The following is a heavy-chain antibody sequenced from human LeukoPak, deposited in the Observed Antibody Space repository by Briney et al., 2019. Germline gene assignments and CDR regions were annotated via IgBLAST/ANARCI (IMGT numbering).Heavy chain of an antibody. Sequence: GGTLRLSCAASGFTFSSYGMSWVRQAPGKGLEWVSAISGSGGSTYYADSVKGRFTISRDNSKNTLYPQMNSLRAEDTAVYYCAKVSTYYDILTGYYSDWFDPWGQGTLVTVSS. D-gene: IGHD3-9*01. V-gene: IGHV3-23*01. CDR3: AKVSTYYDILTGYYSDWFDP. CDR2: ISGSGGST. CDR1: GFTFSSYG. J-gene: IGHJ5*02.